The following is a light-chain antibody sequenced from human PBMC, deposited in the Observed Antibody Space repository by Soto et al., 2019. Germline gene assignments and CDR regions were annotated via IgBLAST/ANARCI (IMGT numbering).Light chain of an antibody. Sequence: DIQMTQSPSSLSASVGDRVTITCRASQVISNYLAWYQQKPGKVPKLLMYAASTLQSGVPSRFSGSGSGTDFTLTISSLQPEDVATYYCQKYNSAPLTFGRGTKVESK. V-gene: IGKV1-27*01. CDR2: AAS. CDR3: QKYNSAPLT. CDR1: QVISNY. J-gene: IGKJ4*01.